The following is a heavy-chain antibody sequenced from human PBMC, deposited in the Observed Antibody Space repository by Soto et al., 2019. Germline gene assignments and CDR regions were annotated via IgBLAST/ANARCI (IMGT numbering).Heavy chain of an antibody. CDR1: GYTFTSYY. D-gene: IGHD3-22*01. J-gene: IGHJ6*03. CDR3: ARGGVYYHSSAYYYRDHTMDV. CDR2: INPSGGST. V-gene: IGHV1-46*03. Sequence: ASVKVSCKASGYTFTSYYMHWVRQAPGQGLEWMGIINPSGGSTSYAQKFQGRVTMTRDTSTSTVYMELSSLRSEDTAVYYCARGGVYYHSSAYYYRDHTMDVWGKGTTVTVSS.